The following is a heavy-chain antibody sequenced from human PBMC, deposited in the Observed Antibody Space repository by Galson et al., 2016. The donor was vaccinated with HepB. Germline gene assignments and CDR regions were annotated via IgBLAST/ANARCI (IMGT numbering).Heavy chain of an antibody. J-gene: IGHJ4*02. CDR1: GGSISSGGSY. CDR2: IYYTGST. CDR3: ARECNYATAAYYFDY. Sequence: TLSLTCTVSGGSISSGGSYWSWLRQHPGKGLEWIGYIYYTGSTPYSPSLKGRVAISIDTSNNQFSLKLSSVTAADTAVYYCARECNYATAAYYFDYWGQGTLVTVSS. D-gene: IGHD2-8*01. V-gene: IGHV4-31*03.